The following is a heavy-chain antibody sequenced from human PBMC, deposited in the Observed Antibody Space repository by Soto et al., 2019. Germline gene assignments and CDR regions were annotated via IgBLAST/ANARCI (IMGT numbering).Heavy chain of an antibody. Sequence: HPGGSLRLSCAASGFTFSSYSMNWVRQAPGKGLEWVSYISSSSSTIYYADSVKGRFTISRDNAKNSLYLQMNSLRAEDTAVYYCARDYDFWSGSNWFDPWGQGTLVTVSS. D-gene: IGHD3-3*01. J-gene: IGHJ5*02. CDR3: ARDYDFWSGSNWFDP. CDR2: ISSSSSTI. CDR1: GFTFSSYS. V-gene: IGHV3-48*01.